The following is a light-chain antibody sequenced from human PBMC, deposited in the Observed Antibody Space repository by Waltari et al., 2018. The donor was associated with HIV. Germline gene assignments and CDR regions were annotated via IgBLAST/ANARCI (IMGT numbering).Light chain of an antibody. CDR2: QDS. CDR3: QAWDSSTVV. J-gene: IGLJ2*01. Sequence: SYELTQPPSVSVSPGQTASITSSGDKLGDKYACWYQQKPGQSPVLVIYQDSKRPSGIPERFSGSNSGNTATLTISGTQTLDEADYYCQAWDSSTVVVGGGTKLTVL. CDR1: KLGDKY. V-gene: IGLV3-1*01.